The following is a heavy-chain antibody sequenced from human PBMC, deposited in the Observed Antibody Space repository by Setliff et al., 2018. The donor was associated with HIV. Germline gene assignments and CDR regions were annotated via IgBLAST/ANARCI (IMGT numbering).Heavy chain of an antibody. D-gene: IGHD1-1*01. J-gene: IGHJ2*01. CDR1: GYSFSSYG. CDR3: ARGLENWYFDL. Sequence: VKVSCKASGYSFSSYGVSWVRQAPGQGLEWMGWISVYNGNTNYAQKFQGRVTMTRDTSISTAYMELSSLRYDDTAVYYCARGLENWYFDLWGRGTLVTVSS. V-gene: IGHV1-18*01. CDR2: ISVYNGNT.